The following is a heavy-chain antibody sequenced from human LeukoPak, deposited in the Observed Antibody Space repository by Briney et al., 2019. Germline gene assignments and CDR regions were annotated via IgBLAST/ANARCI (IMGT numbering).Heavy chain of an antibody. V-gene: IGHV1-69*13. CDR2: IIPIFGTA. CDR3: ARGSGGYYYDSSGYSGYMDV. CDR1: GSTFSSYA. J-gene: IGHJ6*03. Sequence: EASVKVSCKASGSTFSSYAISWVRQAPGQGLEWMGGIIPIFGTANYAQKFQGRVTITADESTSTAYMELSSLRSEDTAVYYCARGSGGYYYDSSGYSGYMDVWGKGTTVTISS. D-gene: IGHD3-22*01.